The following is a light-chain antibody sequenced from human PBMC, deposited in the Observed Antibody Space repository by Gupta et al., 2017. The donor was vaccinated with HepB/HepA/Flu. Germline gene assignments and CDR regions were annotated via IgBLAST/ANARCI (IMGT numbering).Light chain of an antibody. CDR3: VGWDDSLSGYV. CDR1: SSNIGNDN. J-gene: IGLJ1*01. CDR2: NDN. Sequence: QPVLTQPPSASGTPGQRVTISCSGSSSNIGNDNAYWYQQLPGTAPKLLIYNDNPRPSGVPDRFSGSKSGTTASLAISGLRSEDEADYYCVGWDDSLSGYVFGAGTKVTVL. V-gene: IGLV1-47*02.